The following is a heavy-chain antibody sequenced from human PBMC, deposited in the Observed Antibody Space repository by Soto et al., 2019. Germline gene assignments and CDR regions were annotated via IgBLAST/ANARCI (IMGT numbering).Heavy chain of an antibody. CDR1: GGSISSGGYY. J-gene: IGHJ5*02. V-gene: IGHV4-31*01. Sequence: QVQLQESGPGLVKPSQTLSLTCTVSGGSISSGGYYWTGSRPHPGKGLEWIGYIYYSGSTYYNPSLKSLVIISVDTSKNQFSLKLSSVTAADTAVYYCARSVFPWGQGTLVTVSS. CDR3: ARSVFP. CDR2: IYYSGST.